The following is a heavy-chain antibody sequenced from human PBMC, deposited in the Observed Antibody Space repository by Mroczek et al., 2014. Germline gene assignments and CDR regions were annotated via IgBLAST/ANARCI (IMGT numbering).Heavy chain of an antibody. D-gene: IGHD2-15*01. CDR1: GGSISSGGYY. Sequence: VQLLESGPGLVKPSQTLSLTCTVSGGSISSGGYYWSWIRQHPGKGLEWIGYIYYSGSTYYNPSLKSRVTISVDTSKNQFSLKLSSVTAADTAVYYCAREVAGYDAFDIWGQGTMVTVSS. V-gene: IGHV4-31*03. CDR3: AREVAGYDAFDI. J-gene: IGHJ3*02. CDR2: IYYSGST.